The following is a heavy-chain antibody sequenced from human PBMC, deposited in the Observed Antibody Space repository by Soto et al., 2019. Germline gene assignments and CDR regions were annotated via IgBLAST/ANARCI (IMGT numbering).Heavy chain of an antibody. CDR2: IIPIFGTA. CDR1: GGTFRSSA. Sequence: QVQLVQSGAEVKKPGSSVKVSCKASGGTFRSSAISWVRQAPGQGLEWMGGIIPIFGTANYAQKFQGRVTITADESTSTAYMELSSLRSEDTAVYYCARSLYYDFWSGYQEYYYYGMDVWGQGTTVTVSS. J-gene: IGHJ6*02. CDR3: ARSLYYDFWSGYQEYYYYGMDV. D-gene: IGHD3-3*01. V-gene: IGHV1-69*01.